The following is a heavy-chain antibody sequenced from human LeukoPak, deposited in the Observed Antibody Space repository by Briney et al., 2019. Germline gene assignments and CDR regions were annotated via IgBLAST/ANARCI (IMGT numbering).Heavy chain of an antibody. J-gene: IGHJ6*03. CDR3: ARRLNQGGYYYYYYYMDV. D-gene: IGHD3-16*01. CDR2: INHSGST. V-gene: IGHV4-39*07. Sequence: SETLSLTCTVSGGSISSGGYYWSWIRQPPGKGLEWIGEINHSGSTNYNPSLKSRVTISVDTSKNQFSLKLSSVTAADTAVYYCARRLNQGGYYYYYYYMDVWGKGTTVTVSS. CDR1: GGSISSGGYY.